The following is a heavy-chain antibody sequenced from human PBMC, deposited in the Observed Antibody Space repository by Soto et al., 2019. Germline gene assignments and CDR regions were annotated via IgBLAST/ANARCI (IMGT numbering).Heavy chain of an antibody. J-gene: IGHJ4*02. CDR1: GFSFSSYS. D-gene: IGHD3-3*02. V-gene: IGHV3-48*02. CDR2: ITPSSNAI. CDR3: VAIIFGSKD. Sequence: PGGSLRLSCAASGFSFSSYSMNWVRQAPGEGLEWISYITPSSNAIHYGDSVKGRFTISRDNAKNLVYLQMSRLRDEDTAGYYCVAIIFGSKDWGQGTLVNVSS.